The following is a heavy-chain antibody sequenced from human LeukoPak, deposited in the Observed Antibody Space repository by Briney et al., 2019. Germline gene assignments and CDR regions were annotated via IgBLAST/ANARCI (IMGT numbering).Heavy chain of an antibody. CDR1: GGSISSTY. CDR2: IYYSGST. V-gene: IGHV4-59*01. J-gene: IGHJ6*03. CDR3: ARETSQKGAHYMDV. D-gene: IGHD3-16*01. Sequence: SETLSLTCTVSGGSISSTYWSWIRQPPGKGLEWIGYIYYSGSTNYNPSLKGRVTISVDTSKNQFSLKLSSVTAADTAVYYCARETSQKGAHYMDVWGKGTTVTISS.